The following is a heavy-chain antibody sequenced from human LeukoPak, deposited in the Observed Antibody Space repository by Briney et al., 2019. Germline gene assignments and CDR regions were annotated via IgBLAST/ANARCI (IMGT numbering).Heavy chain of an antibody. CDR2: IYHSGST. Sequence: PSETLSLTCAVSDYSISSGYYWGWIRQPPGKGLEFIGSIYHSGSTYYNPSLKSRVTVSVDTSKNHFSLKLSSVTAADTAVYYCARDNFSVYPPYYYYYYMDVWGKGTTVTVSS. CDR3: ARDNFSVYPPYYYYYYMDV. CDR1: DYSISSGYY. D-gene: IGHD2/OR15-2a*01. V-gene: IGHV4-38-2*02. J-gene: IGHJ6*03.